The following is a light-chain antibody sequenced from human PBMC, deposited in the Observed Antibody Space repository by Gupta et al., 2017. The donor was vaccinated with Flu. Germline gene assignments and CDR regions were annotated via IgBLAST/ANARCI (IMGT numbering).Light chain of an antibody. CDR3: QQHNNWPPIT. V-gene: IGKV3-15*01. CDR2: GAS. J-gene: IGKJ5*01. Sequence: EIVMTQSPATLSVSPGERATLSCRASQSVSSNLAWYQQKPGQAPRLLIYGASTRATGIPARFSGSGCGTEFTLTISSRQAEDFAVYYCQQHNNWPPITFGQGTQLEIK. CDR1: QSVSSN.